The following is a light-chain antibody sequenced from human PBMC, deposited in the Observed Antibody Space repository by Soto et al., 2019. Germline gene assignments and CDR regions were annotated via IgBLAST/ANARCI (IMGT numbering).Light chain of an antibody. J-gene: IGLJ2*01. Sequence: QSALTQPASVSGSPGQSITISCTGTSSDVGSYNFVSWYQQHPGKAPKLIIYDVINRPSGVSNRFSGSKSGNTASLTISGLQPEDEADYYCNSYTTSSTVVFGGGTQLTVL. V-gene: IGLV2-14*01. CDR2: DVI. CDR1: SSDVGSYNF. CDR3: NSYTTSSTVV.